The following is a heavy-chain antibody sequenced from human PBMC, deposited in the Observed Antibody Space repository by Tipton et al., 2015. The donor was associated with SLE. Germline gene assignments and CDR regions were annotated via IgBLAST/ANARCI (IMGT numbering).Heavy chain of an antibody. V-gene: IGHV4-34*01. CDR1: GGSFSGYY. J-gene: IGHJ4*02. CDR2: INHSGST. Sequence: TLSLTCAVYGGSFSGYYWSWIRQPPGKGLEWIGEINHSGSTNYNPSLKSRVTISVDTSKNQFSLKLSSVTAADTAGYYCAGPPGVTTAGWGQGTLVTVSS. D-gene: IGHD4-17*01. CDR3: AGPPGVTTAG.